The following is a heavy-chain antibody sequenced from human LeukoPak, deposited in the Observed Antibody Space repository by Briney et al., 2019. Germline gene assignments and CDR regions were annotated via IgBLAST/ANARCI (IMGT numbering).Heavy chain of an antibody. CDR3: ASMMAGRAFDI. CDR1: GGSFSGYY. CDR2: INHSGST. J-gene: IGHJ3*02. D-gene: IGHD5-24*01. V-gene: IGHV4-34*01. Sequence: PSETLSLTCAVYGGSFSGYYWSWIRQPPGKGLEWIGEINHSGSTNYNPSLKSRVTISVDTSKNQFSLKLSSVTAADTAVCYCASMMAGRAFDIWGQGTMVTVSS.